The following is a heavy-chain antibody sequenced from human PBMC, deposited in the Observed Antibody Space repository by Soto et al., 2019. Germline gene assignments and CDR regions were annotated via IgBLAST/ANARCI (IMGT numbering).Heavy chain of an antibody. Sequence: SETLSLTCTVSCGSISSYYWSWIRQPPGKGLEWIGYIYYSGSTNYNPSLKSRVAISVDTSENQFSLKLSSVTAADTAVYYCARAENYYDFWSGSRNWFDPWGQGTLVTVSS. CDR3: ARAENYYDFWSGSRNWFDP. D-gene: IGHD3-3*01. J-gene: IGHJ5*02. CDR1: CGSISSYY. V-gene: IGHV4-59*01. CDR2: IYYSGST.